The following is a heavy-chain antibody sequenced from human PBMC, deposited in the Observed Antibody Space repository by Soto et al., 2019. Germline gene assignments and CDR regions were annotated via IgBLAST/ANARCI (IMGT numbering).Heavy chain of an antibody. CDR2: MSYDGSKE. V-gene: IGHV3-30*18. J-gene: IGHJ4*02. CDR3: GKEGRTAAFYF. Sequence: QVQLVESGGGVVQPGRSLRLSCAASGFIFSDYGMHWVRQAPGKGLEWVALMSYDGSKEFYGDSVKGRFTISRDNSKNTLYLPMNRLSGGDWGGYFWGKEGRTAAFYFRGQGTLVIVSS. CDR1: GFIFSDYG. D-gene: IGHD6-13*01.